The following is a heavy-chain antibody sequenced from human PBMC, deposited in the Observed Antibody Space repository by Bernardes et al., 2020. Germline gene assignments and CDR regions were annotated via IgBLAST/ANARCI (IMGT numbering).Heavy chain of an antibody. D-gene: IGHD6-13*01. CDR1: GFSLSTSGVG. Sequence: SGPTLVKPTQTLTLTCTFSGFSLSTSGVGVGWIRQPPGKALEWLALIYWDADKRYSPSLKSRLTITKDTSKNQVVLTMTNMDPVDTATYYCAHKPPGIAAAGATVDYWGQGTLVNVSS. J-gene: IGHJ4*02. CDR2: IYWDADK. V-gene: IGHV2-5*02. CDR3: AHKPPGIAAAGATVDY.